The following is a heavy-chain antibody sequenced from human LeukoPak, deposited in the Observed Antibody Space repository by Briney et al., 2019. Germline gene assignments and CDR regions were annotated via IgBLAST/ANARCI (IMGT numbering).Heavy chain of an antibody. CDR1: GYIFTSYG. Sequence: GASVKVSCKASGYIFTSYGISWVRQAPGQGLEWMGWISAYNGNTKYAQNLQGRVTMTIDTSTTTAYMELRSLRSDDTAVYYCARDSSHNDYVLYYYGLDVWGQGTTVTVSS. V-gene: IGHV1-18*01. CDR2: ISAYNGNT. D-gene: IGHD4-17*01. CDR3: ARDSSHNDYVLYYYGLDV. J-gene: IGHJ6*02.